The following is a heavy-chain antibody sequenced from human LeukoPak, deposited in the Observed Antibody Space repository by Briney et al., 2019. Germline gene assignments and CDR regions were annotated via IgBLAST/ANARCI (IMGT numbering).Heavy chain of an antibody. CDR3: TRVARLGWELLSYYFDY. CDR2: IKPDGGAQ. Sequence: GGSLRISCAASGFTFSNYWMTWVRQAPGKGLEWVANIKPDGGAQYYADSVKGRFTISRDNSKNTLYFQMNSLRAEDTAVYYCTRVARLGWELLSYYFDYWGQGTLVTVSS. V-gene: IGHV3-7*04. CDR1: GFTFSNYW. D-gene: IGHD1-26*01. J-gene: IGHJ4*02.